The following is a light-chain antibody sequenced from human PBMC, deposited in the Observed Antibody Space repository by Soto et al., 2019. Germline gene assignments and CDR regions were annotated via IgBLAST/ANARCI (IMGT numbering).Light chain of an antibody. J-gene: IGKJ1*01. CDR2: GAS. CDR1: QSVRNNY. CDR3: QQSYSTPST. Sequence: EIVMTQSPATLSVSPGERATLSCRASQSVRNNYLAWYQQKPGQAPRLLIFGASSRATGIPARFSGSGSGTDFTLTISSLQPEDFATYYCQQSYSTPSTFGQGTKVDIK. V-gene: IGKV3D-7*01.